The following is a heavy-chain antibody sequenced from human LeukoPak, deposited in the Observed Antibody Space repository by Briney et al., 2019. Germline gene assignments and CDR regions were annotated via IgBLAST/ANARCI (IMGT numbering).Heavy chain of an antibody. Sequence: GGSLRLSCAASGFTFSSYSMTWVRQAPGKGLEWVSYISLSSTTIYYADSVKGRFTISRDDAKNSLYLQMNSLRAEDTAVYYCARDVGVGDPFDYWGQGTLVTVSS. D-gene: IGHD1-26*01. CDR3: ARDVGVGDPFDY. J-gene: IGHJ4*02. CDR1: GFTFSSYS. V-gene: IGHV3-48*01. CDR2: ISLSSTTI.